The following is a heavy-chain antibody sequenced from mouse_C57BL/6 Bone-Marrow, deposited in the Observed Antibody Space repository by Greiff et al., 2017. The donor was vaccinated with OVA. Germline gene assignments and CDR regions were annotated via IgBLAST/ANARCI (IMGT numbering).Heavy chain of an antibody. V-gene: IGHV1-15*01. J-gene: IGHJ4*01. Sequence: QVQLQQSGAELVRPGASVTLSCKASGYTFTDYEMHWVKQTPVHGLEWIGAIDPETGGTASNQKFKGKAILTADNSSSTDYMELRSLTSEDSAVYYCTRVLLPGYYAMDYWGQGTSVTVSS. CDR1: GYTFTDYE. D-gene: IGHD1-1*01. CDR3: TRVLLPGYYAMDY. CDR2: IDPETGGT.